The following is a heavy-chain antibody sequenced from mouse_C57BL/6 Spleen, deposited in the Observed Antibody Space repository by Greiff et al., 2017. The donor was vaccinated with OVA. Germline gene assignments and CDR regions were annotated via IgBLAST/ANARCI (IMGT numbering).Heavy chain of an antibody. J-gene: IGHJ1*03. CDR2: IDPSASYT. Sequence: QVQLQQSGAELVKPGASVKLSCKASGYTFTSYWMQWVKQRPGQGLEWIGEIDPSASYTNYNQKFKGKATLTVDPSSSTAYMQLSSLPSEDSAVYYGAERDYCCSRTGYFGGWGTGTTVTVAS. CDR3: AERDYCCSRTGYFGG. D-gene: IGHD1-1*01. CDR1: GYTFTSYW. V-gene: IGHV1-50*01.